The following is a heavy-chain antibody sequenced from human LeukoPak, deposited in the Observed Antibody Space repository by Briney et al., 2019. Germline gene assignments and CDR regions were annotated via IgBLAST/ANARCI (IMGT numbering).Heavy chain of an antibody. J-gene: IGHJ4*02. CDR1: GGTFSSYA. V-gene: IGHV1-69*06. CDR2: IIPIFGTA. D-gene: IGHD6-19*01. Sequence: ASVKVSCKASGGTFSSYAISWVRQAPGQGLEWMGGIIPIFGTANYAQKFQGRVTITADKSTSTAYMELSSLRSEDTAVYYCARAKNLRYSSGWYEEGFDYWGQGTLVTVSS. CDR3: ARAKNLRYSSGWYEEGFDY.